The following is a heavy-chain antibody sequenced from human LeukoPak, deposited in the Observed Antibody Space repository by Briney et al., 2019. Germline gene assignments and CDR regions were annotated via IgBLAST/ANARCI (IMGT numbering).Heavy chain of an antibody. CDR3: ANIVLIRPFDY. Sequence: GRSLRLSCAASGFTFSSYGMHWVRQAPGKGLEWVAVISYDGSNKHYADSVKGRFTISRDNSKNTLYLQMNSLRAEDTAVYYCANIVLIRPFDYWGQGTLVTVSS. CDR2: ISYDGSNK. D-gene: IGHD2-8*01. CDR1: GFTFSSYG. V-gene: IGHV3-30*18. J-gene: IGHJ4*02.